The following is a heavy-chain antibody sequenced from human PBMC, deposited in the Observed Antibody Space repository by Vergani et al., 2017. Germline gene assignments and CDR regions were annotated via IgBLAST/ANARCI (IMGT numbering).Heavy chain of an antibody. V-gene: IGHV3-9*01. J-gene: IGHJ4*02. CDR3: AKVSQECILTGYYTRYYFDY. CDR1: GFTFDDYA. CDR2: ISWNSGSI. D-gene: IGHD3-9*01. Sequence: EVQLVESGGGLVQPGRSLRLSCAASGFTFDDYAMHWVRQAPGKGLEWVSGISWNSGSIGYADSVKGRFTISRDNAKNSLFLQMKSLRAEDTALYYCAKVSQECILTGYYTRYYFDYWGQGTLVTVSS.